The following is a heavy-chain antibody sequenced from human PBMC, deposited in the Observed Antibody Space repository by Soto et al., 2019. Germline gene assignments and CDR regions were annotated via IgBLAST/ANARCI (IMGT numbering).Heavy chain of an antibody. V-gene: IGHV3-11*06. Sequence: GGSLRLSCAASGFTFRDYYMSWIRQAPGKGLEWVSYITSSSSYTNSADSVKGRFTISRDNAKNSLFLQMNSLRAEDTAVYYCARIPTDYGASKNYFDYWGQGTLVTVSS. CDR3: ARIPTDYGASKNYFDY. D-gene: IGHD4-17*01. J-gene: IGHJ4*02. CDR2: ITSSSSYT. CDR1: GFTFRDYY.